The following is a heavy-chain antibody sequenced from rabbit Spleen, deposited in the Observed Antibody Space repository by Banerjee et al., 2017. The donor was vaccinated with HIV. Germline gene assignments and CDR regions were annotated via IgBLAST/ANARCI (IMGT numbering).Heavy chain of an antibody. Sequence: QSLEESGGGLVQPEGSLTLTCTASGFSFSSNYYMCWVRQATGKGLEWVACIYAGSSTNTYSATWAKGRFTISKTSSTTVTLQMTSLTAADTATYFCARDTGTSFSTYGMDLWGQGTLVTVS. D-gene: IGHD8-1*01. J-gene: IGHJ6*01. V-gene: IGHV1S40*01. CDR1: GFSFSSNYY. CDR3: ARDTGTSFSTYGMDL. CDR2: IYAGSSTNT.